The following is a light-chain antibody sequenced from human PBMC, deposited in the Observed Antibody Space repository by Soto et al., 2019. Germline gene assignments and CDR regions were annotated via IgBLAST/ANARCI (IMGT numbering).Light chain of an antibody. CDR1: SSDVGGYSY. J-gene: IGLJ2*01. V-gene: IGLV2-14*01. CDR2: EVS. CDR3: SSYTSSSTHVV. Sequence: QSALTQPASVSGSPGQSISISCTGTSSDVGGYSYVSWYQQHPGKAPKLMIYEVSNRPSGVSNRFTGSKSGNTASLIISGLQAEDAADYYCSSYTSSSTHVVFGGGTQLTVL.